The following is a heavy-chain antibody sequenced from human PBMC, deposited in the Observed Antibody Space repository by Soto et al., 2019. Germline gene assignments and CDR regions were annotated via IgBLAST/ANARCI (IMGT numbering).Heavy chain of an antibody. V-gene: IGHV3-21*01. D-gene: IGHD3-3*01. CDR2: ISSSSSYM. Sequence: GGSLRLSCAASGFTFSSYSMNWVRQAPGKGLEWVSSISSSSSYMYYADSVKGRFTISRDNAKNSLCLQMNSLRAEDTAVYYWGRDFDYDFWSGYYAIDAFDIWGQGTMVTVSS. J-gene: IGHJ3*02. CDR1: GFTFSSYS. CDR3: GRDFDYDFWSGYYAIDAFDI.